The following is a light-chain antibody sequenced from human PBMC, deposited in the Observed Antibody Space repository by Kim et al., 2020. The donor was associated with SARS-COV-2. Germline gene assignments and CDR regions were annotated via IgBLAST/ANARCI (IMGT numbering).Light chain of an antibody. J-gene: IGLJ2*01. Sequence: GQRVTISCTGSSSNIGTDDDVHWYQQVTAPAPKILIYGNNTRPSGVPDRFSGSKSGTSASLAITGLQAEDEAVYYCQSHDLSLWSVFGGGTQLTVL. CDR1: SSNIGTDDD. CDR3: QSHDLSLWSV. V-gene: IGLV1-40*01. CDR2: GNN.